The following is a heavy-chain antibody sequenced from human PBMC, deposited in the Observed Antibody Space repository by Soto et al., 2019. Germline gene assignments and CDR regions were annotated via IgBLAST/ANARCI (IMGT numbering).Heavy chain of an antibody. V-gene: IGHV3-11*06. CDR3: VRAGIAARPDLYYYYGMDV. CDR2: ISSSSSYT. J-gene: IGHJ6*02. CDR1: GFTFSDYY. Sequence: PGGSLRLSCAASGFTFSDYYMSWIRQAPGKGLEWVSYISSSSSYTNYADSVKGRFTISRDNAKNSLYLQMNSLRAEDTAVYYCVRAGIAARPDLYYYYGMDVWGQGTTVTVSS. D-gene: IGHD6-6*01.